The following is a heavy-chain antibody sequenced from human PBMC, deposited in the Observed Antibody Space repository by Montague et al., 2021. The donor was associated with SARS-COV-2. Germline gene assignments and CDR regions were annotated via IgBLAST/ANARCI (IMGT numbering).Heavy chain of an antibody. CDR3: ARDPYDFWSGANPGMDV. Sequence: SLRLSCAASGFTFSSYGMHWVRQAPGKGLEWVAVIWYDGSNKYYADSVKGRFTISRDNSKNTLYRQMNSLRAEDTAVYYCARDPYDFWSGANPGMDVWGQGTTVTVFS. CDR1: GFTFSSYG. D-gene: IGHD3-3*01. V-gene: IGHV3-33*01. CDR2: IWYDGSNK. J-gene: IGHJ6*02.